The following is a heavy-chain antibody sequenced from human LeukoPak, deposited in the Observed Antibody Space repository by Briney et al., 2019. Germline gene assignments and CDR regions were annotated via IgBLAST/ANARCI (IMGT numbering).Heavy chain of an antibody. D-gene: IGHD6-19*01. CDR3: AKVAWLWVNWFDP. CDR2: ISSSGSTI. CDR1: GFTFSDYY. J-gene: IGHJ5*02. Sequence: GGSLRLSCAASGFTFSDYYMSWIRQAPGKGLEWVSYISSSGSTIYYADSVKGRFTISRDNAKNSLYLQMNSLRAEDTAVYYCAKVAWLWVNWFDPWGQGTLVTVSS. V-gene: IGHV3-11*01.